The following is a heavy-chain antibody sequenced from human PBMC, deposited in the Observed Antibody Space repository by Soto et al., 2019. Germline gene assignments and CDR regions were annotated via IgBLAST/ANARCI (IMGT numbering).Heavy chain of an antibody. CDR3: ATTRVVVVPAATIRYYYYYGMDV. Sequence: ASVKVSCKVSGYTLTELSMHWVRQAPGKGLEWMGGFDPEDGETIYAQKFQGRVTMTEDTSTDTAYMELSSLRSEDTAVYYCATTRVVVVPAATIRYYYYYGMDVWGQGATVTVSS. CDR2: FDPEDGET. D-gene: IGHD2-2*01. J-gene: IGHJ6*02. V-gene: IGHV1-24*01. CDR1: GYTLTELS.